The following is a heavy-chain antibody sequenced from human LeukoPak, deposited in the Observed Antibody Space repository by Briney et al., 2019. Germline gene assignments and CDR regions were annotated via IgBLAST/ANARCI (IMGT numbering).Heavy chain of an antibody. CDR3: ARDRGYYDGSGYTAYYYYGLDV. Sequence: SQTLSLTCVISGDSVTSNSAAWNWIRQSPSRGLEWLGRTYDRSKWYDDYALSVRSRIIIHSDTSKNQFSLQLNSVTPEDTALYYCARDRGYYDGSGYTAYYYYGLDVWGQGTTVTVSS. CDR2: TYDRSKWYD. CDR1: GDSVTSNSAA. J-gene: IGHJ6*02. V-gene: IGHV6-1*01. D-gene: IGHD3-22*01.